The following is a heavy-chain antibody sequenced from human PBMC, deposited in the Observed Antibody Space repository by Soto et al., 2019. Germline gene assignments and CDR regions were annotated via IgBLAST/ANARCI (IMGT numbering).Heavy chain of an antibody. Sequence: QVQLQESGPGLVKPSQTLSLTCTVSGGSISSGDYYWSWIRQPPGKGLEWLGYIYYRGSTYYNPSLKSRVTISVDTSKNHFSLKLSAVTAADTAVYYCARDVADCSSTRCYNYYGMDVWGQGTTVTVSS. CDR2: IYYRGST. V-gene: IGHV4-30-4*01. J-gene: IGHJ6*02. CDR1: GGSISSGDYY. D-gene: IGHD2-2*02. CDR3: ARDVADCSSTRCYNYYGMDV.